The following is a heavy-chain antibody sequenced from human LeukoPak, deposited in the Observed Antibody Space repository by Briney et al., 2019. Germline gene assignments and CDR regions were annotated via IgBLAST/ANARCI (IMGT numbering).Heavy chain of an antibody. Sequence: ASVKVSCKASGYTFTGQYMHWVRQAPGQGLEWMGWINPNSGGTNYARKFQGRVTMARDTSISTAYMELSSLRSDDTAVYYCARGSGRQQLWFDPWGQGTLVTVSS. D-gene: IGHD6-13*01. CDR3: ARGSGRQQLWFDP. V-gene: IGHV1-2*02. J-gene: IGHJ5*02. CDR1: GYTFTGQY. CDR2: INPNSGGT.